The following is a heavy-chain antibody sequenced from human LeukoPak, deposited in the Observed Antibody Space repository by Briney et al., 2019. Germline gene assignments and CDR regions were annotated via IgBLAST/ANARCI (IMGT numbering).Heavy chain of an antibody. CDR3: ARDVGYCSGGSCYSDY. CDR1: GYRFTTYW. Sequence: GESLKISRKGSGYRFTTYWIGWVRQMPGKGLEWMGIIYPSDSDTRYSPSFQGQVTISVDKSISTAYLQWNSLKASDTAMYYCARDVGYCSGGSCYSDYWGQGTLVTVSS. D-gene: IGHD2-15*01. V-gene: IGHV5-51*01. J-gene: IGHJ4*02. CDR2: IYPSDSDT.